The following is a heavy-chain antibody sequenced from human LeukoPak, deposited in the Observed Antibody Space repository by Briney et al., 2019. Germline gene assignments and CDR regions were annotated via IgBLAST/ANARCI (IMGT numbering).Heavy chain of an antibody. CDR3: AREGYCSSTNCPRAFDI. J-gene: IGHJ3*02. D-gene: IGHD2-2*01. CDR1: GFTFSKYA. CDR2: ISYDGINK. V-gene: IGHV3-30*01. Sequence: PGGSLRLSCAASGFTFSKYAMHWVRQAPGKGLDLVAVISYDGINKYYADSVKGRFTISRDNAKNTLSLQMNSLRAEDTAVYYCAREGYCSSTNCPRAFDIWGQGTMVTVSS.